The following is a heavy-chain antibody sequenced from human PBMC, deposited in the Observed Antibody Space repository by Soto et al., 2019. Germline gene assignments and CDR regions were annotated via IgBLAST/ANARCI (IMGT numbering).Heavy chain of an antibody. CDR2: IIPIFGTA. Sequence: SVKVSGKASVGTFSIYAIIWLRQAHGQGLELMGGIIPIFGTANYAQKLQGRVTMTTDTSTSTAYMELRSLRSDDTAVYYCARDPERYCSSTSCYNNWFDPWGQGTLVIVSS. CDR1: VGTFSIYA. CDR3: ARDPERYCSSTSCYNNWFDP. J-gene: IGHJ5*02. D-gene: IGHD2-2*02. V-gene: IGHV1-69*05.